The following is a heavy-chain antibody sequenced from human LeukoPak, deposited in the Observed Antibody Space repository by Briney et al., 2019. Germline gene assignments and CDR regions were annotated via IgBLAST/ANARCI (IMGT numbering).Heavy chain of an antibody. Sequence: ASVKVSCKASGGTFSSYAISWVRQAPGQGLEGMGGIIPIFGTANYAQKFQGRVTITADKSTSTAYMELSSLRSEDTAVYYCARGQLSYGSGSYYSPRRPYYYYMDVWGKGTTVTVSS. J-gene: IGHJ6*03. D-gene: IGHD3-10*01. CDR2: IIPIFGTA. CDR3: ARGQLSYGSGSYYSPRRPYYYYMDV. CDR1: GGTFSSYA. V-gene: IGHV1-69*06.